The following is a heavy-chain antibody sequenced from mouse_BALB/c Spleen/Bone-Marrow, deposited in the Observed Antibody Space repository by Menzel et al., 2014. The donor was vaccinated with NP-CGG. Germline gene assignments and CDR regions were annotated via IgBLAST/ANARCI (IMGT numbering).Heavy chain of an antibody. CDR2: INPGSSTI. D-gene: IGHD1-1*01. Sequence: DVKLQESGGGLVQPGGSLILSCAASGFDFSRYWMSWARQAPGKGQEWIGEINPGSSTINYTPSLKDKFIISRDNAKKTLYLQMSKVRSEDTALYYCARLGCYGYFAYWGQGTTLTVSS. J-gene: IGHJ2*01. CDR1: GFDFSRYW. V-gene: IGHV4-2*02. CDR3: ARLGCYGYFAY.